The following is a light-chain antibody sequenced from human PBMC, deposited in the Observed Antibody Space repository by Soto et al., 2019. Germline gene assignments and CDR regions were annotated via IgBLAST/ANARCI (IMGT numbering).Light chain of an antibody. Sequence: DFQMTQSPSYLSASIGDRVTVSFRASQDISDHVAWYQQKPGKPPKLLIYSASTLYSGVPSRFSGSGSGTDFTLKISRVEAEDVGVYYCMQALQTRRTFGQGTKVDIK. J-gene: IGKJ1*01. CDR3: MQALQTRRT. CDR1: QDISDH. CDR2: SAS. V-gene: IGKV1-27*01.